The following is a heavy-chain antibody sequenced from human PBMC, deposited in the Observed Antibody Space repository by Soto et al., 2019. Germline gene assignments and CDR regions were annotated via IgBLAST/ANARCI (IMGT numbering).Heavy chain of an antibody. J-gene: IGHJ4*02. D-gene: IGHD1-26*01. CDR3: AREGGYSGSYYV. CDR1: GFTFSSYE. CDR2: ISSSGSTI. V-gene: IGHV3-48*03. Sequence: GGSLRLSCAASGFTFSSYEMNWVRQAPGKGLEWVSYISSSGSTIYYADSVKGRFTISRDNAKNSLYLQMNSLRAEDTAVYYCAREGGYSGSYYVWGQGTLVTVSS.